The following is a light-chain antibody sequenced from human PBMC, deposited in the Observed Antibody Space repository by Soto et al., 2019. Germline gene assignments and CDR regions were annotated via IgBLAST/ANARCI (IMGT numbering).Light chain of an antibody. V-gene: IGLV4-60*02. CDR1: GGHSTYI. CDR2: LEGSGSY. Sequence: QLVLTQSSSASASLGSSVKLTCTLSGGHSTYIIAWHQQQPGKAPRYLMKLEGSGSYNKGSGIPDRFSGSSSGADRYLTISNLQFEDEADYYCETWDTNVVVFGGRTKLTVL. J-gene: IGLJ2*01. CDR3: ETWDTNVVV.